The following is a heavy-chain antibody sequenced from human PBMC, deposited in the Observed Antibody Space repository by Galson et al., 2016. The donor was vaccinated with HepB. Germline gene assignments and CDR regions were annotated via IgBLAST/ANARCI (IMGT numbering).Heavy chain of an antibody. D-gene: IGHD3-22*01. CDR3: ARDDRWYYYDSSGYSYGAFDM. CDR2: ISITSTTK. Sequence: SLRLSCAGSGFTLSRHSMNWVRQAPGKGLEWISYISITSTTKYYADSVKGRFTISRDNAKNSLYLQMNSLRDDDTAVYYCARDDRWYYYDSSGYSYGAFDMWGQGTMVAVSS. V-gene: IGHV3-48*02. CDR1: GFTLSRHS. J-gene: IGHJ3*02.